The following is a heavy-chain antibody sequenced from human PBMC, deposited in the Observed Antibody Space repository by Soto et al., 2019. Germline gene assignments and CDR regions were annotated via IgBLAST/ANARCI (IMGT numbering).Heavy chain of an antibody. Sequence: KPSETLSLTCAVYGGSFSGYYWSWIRQPPGKGLEWIGEINHSGSTNYNPSLKSRVTISVDTSKNQFSLKLSSVTAADTAVYYCARGLVVVVPAANKGRYFDYWGQGTLVTVSS. CDR1: GGSFSGYY. D-gene: IGHD2-2*01. CDR3: ARGLVVVVPAANKGRYFDY. V-gene: IGHV4-34*01. CDR2: INHSGST. J-gene: IGHJ4*02.